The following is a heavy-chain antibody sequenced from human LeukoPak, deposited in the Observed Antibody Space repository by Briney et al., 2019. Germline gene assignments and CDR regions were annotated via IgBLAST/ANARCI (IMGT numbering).Heavy chain of an antibody. CDR2: IYYRGTT. V-gene: IGHV4-59*11. Sequence: SETLSLTCSVSGSSISPHHWTWIRQVPGEGLEWMGYIYYRGTTNYSPSLKNRLTMSVDTSKNQISLKLTSVTAADTAVYYCARIQPSCPGLGFCSFDIWGQGTMATVSS. J-gene: IGHJ3*02. CDR3: ARIQPSCPGLGFCSFDI. D-gene: IGHD3-3*01. CDR1: GSSISPHH.